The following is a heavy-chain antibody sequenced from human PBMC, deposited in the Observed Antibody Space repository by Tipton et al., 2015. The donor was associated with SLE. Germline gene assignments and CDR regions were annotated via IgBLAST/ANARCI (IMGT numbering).Heavy chain of an antibody. CDR2: INHSGST. V-gene: IGHV4-34*01. J-gene: IGHJ5*02. CDR3: ARGGRFSYWSDP. D-gene: IGHD3-3*01. CDR1: GGSFSGYY. Sequence: TLSLTCAVYGGSFSGYYWSWIRQPPGKGLEWIGEINHSGSTNYNPSLKSRVTISVDTSKNQFSLKLSSVTAADTAVYYCARGGRFSYWSDPWGQGTLVTVSS.